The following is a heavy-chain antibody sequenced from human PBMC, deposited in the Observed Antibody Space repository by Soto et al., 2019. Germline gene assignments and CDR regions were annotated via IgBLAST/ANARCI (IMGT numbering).Heavy chain of an antibody. Sequence: HMDLVQSGPEVKKPGTSVKVSCKASEFTFSSSAVQWVRQTRGQRLEWIGWIAGGSGNTNYAQNFRNKVTLTRDVPTRTAYMELSRLTPEDTAIYSCAAGGWSSGYYWFYFNNWGQGTQVTVSS. V-gene: IGHV1-58*01. CDR2: IAGGSGNT. J-gene: IGHJ4*02. CDR3: AAGGWSSGYYWFYFNN. D-gene: IGHD3-3*01. CDR1: EFTFSSSA.